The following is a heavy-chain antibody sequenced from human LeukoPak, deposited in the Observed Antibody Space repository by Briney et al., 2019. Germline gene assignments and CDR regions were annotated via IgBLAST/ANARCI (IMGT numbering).Heavy chain of an antibody. CDR2: GHYSGST. CDR1: GDSISYYY. V-gene: IGHV4-59*01. CDR3: ARWGETSALRVHAFDI. J-gene: IGHJ3*02. Sequence: SETLSLSCNVSGDSISYYYWNWIRQPPGKGLEWIGYGHYSGSTFYNPSLNSRVTFSVDTSKNQFSLKLSSVTAADTAVYYCARWGETSALRVHAFDIWGQGTMVTVSS. D-gene: IGHD3-3*01.